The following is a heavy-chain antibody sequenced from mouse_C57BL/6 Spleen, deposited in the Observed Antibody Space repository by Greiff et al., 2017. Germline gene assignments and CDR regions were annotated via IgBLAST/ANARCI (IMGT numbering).Heavy chain of an antibody. CDR3: ARDHSLAY. CDR1: GYTFTSYW. D-gene: IGHD1-2*01. V-gene: IGHV1-64*01. Sequence: QVQLQQPGAELVKPGASVKLSCKASGYTFTSYWMHWVKQRPGQGLEWIGKIHPNSGSTNYNEKFKGKATFTVDKSSSTAYMQLSSLTSEDSSVDSCARDHSLAYWGQGTLVTVSA. CDR2: IHPNSGST. J-gene: IGHJ3*01.